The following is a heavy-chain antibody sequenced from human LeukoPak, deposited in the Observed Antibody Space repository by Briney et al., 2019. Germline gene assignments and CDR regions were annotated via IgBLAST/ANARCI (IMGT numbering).Heavy chain of an antibody. J-gene: IGHJ4*02. CDR2: IIPIFGTA. D-gene: IGHD3-22*01. CDR3: AREVYYYDSSGYSLD. V-gene: IGHV1-69*01. CDR1: GGTFSSYA. Sequence: GSSVKVSCKASGGTFSSYAISWVRQAPGQGLEWMGGIIPIFGTANYAQKFQGRVTITADESTSTAYMELSSLRSEDTAVYYCAREVYYYDSSGYSLDWGQGTLVTVSS.